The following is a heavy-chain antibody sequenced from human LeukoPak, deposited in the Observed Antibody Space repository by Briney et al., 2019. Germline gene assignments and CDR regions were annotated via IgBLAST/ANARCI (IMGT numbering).Heavy chain of an antibody. CDR1: GYTFTSYY. CDR3: ARDLKGVGATPFFYY. V-gene: IGHV1-46*01. CDR2: INPSGGST. J-gene: IGHJ4*02. Sequence: ASVKVSCKASGYTFTSYYMHWVRQAPGQGLEWMGIINPSGGSTSYAQKFQGRVTMTRDMSTSTVYMELSSLRSEDTAVYYCARDLKGVGATPFFYYWGQGTLVTVSS. D-gene: IGHD1-26*01.